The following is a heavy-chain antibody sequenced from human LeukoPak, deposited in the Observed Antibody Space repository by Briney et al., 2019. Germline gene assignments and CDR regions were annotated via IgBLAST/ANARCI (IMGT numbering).Heavy chain of an antibody. CDR2: IYYSGNT. Sequence: SETLSLTCTVSGDSISSSNSYWGWIRQPPGKGLEWIGSIYYSGNTYYNASLKSRVTISVDTSKNQFSLKLSSVAAADTAVYYCARWGYYYDSSGYYSFDYWGQGTLVTVSS. D-gene: IGHD3-22*01. V-gene: IGHV4-39*07. CDR1: GDSISSSNSY. J-gene: IGHJ4*02. CDR3: ARWGYYYDSSGYYSFDY.